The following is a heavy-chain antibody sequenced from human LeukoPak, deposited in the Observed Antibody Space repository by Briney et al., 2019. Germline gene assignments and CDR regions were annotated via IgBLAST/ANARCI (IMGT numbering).Heavy chain of an antibody. D-gene: IGHD3-3*01. CDR2: IYPGDSDT. CDR3: ASPYYTTNPRSAYYFYGMDV. Sequence: GESLKISCQGSGYSFTTYWIGWVRQMPGKGLEWMGIIYPGDSDTTYSPSFQGQVTISADKSISTAYLQWSSLKASDTAMYYCASPYYTTNPRSAYYFYGMDVWGQGTTVTVSS. J-gene: IGHJ6*02. V-gene: IGHV5-51*01. CDR1: GYSFTTYW.